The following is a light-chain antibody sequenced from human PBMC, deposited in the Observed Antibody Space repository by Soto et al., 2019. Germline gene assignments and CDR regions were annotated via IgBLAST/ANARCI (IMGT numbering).Light chain of an antibody. J-gene: IGLJ2*01. Sequence: QSALTQPASVSGSPGQSITISCTGSSSDIGGYDYVSWYQQHPGKAPKLMIYDVSYRPSGVSNRFSGSKSGNTASLTISGLQAEDEADYFCSSYTTSITYVVFGGGTKVTVL. CDR3: SSYTTSITYVV. CDR2: DVS. CDR1: SSDIGGYDY. V-gene: IGLV2-14*01.